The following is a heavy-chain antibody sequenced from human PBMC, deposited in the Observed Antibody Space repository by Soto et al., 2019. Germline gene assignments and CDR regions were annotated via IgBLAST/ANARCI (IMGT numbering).Heavy chain of an antibody. CDR2: INVYNGNT. CDR3: ATTTVHFAPPAYLDS. CDR1: GYTLTSDS. D-gene: IGHD4-17*01. J-gene: IGHJ4*02. Sequence: VSLKVSWKASGYTLTSDSIGWVRQAPGQGLEWMGWINVYNGNTKYAQQLQGRVTLTTDTSTSTAYMDLRSLRSDDTAVYYCATTTVHFAPPAYLDSWGQGTLVTVPS. V-gene: IGHV1-18*04.